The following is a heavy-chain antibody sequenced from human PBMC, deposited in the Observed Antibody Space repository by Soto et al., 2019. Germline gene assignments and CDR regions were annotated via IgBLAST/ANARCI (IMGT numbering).Heavy chain of an antibody. Sequence: SLKVSCKASGYTFTGYYMHWVRQAPGQGLEWMGWINPNSGGTNYAQKFQGRVTMTRDTSISTAYMELSRLRSDDTAVYYCARDLPTVDPLFDYWGQGTLVTVSS. CDR3: ARDLPTVDPLFDY. V-gene: IGHV1-2*02. CDR1: GYTFTGYY. CDR2: INPNSGGT. D-gene: IGHD4-17*01. J-gene: IGHJ4*02.